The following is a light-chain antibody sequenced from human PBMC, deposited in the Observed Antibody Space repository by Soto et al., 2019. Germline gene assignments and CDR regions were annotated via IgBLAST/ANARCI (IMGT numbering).Light chain of an antibody. CDR1: SSDVGGYNY. J-gene: IGLJ1*01. CDR3: SSYTSSSTYV. CDR2: EVT. Sequence: QSALTQPASVSGSPGQSITISCTGTSSDVGGYNYVSWYQQHPGKAPKLMIYEVTNRPSGVSNRFSGSKSGNTASLTISGLQADDEADYYCSSYTSSSTYVFGTGTKLTAL. V-gene: IGLV2-14*01.